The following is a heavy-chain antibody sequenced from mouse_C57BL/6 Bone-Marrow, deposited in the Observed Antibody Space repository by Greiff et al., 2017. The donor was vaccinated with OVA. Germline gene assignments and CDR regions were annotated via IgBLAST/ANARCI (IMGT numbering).Heavy chain of an antibody. CDR3: ARWGYDPWYFDV. J-gene: IGHJ1*03. V-gene: IGHV1-59*01. CDR1: GYTFTSYW. CDR2: IDPSDSYT. Sequence: QVQLQQPGAELVRPGTSVKLSCKASGYTFTSYWMHWVKQRPGQGLEWIGVIDPSDSYTNYNQKFKCKAKLTVDTSSSTAYMQLSSLTSEDSAVYYCARWGYDPWYFDVWGTGTTVTVSS. D-gene: IGHD2-2*01.